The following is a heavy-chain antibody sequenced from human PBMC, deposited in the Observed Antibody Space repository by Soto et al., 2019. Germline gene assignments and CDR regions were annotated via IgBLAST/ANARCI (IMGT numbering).Heavy chain of an antibody. CDR2: IIPIFGTA. CDR3: AANLRYFDWLSEAYYYGMEV. V-gene: IGHV1-69*05. CDR1: GGTFSSYA. D-gene: IGHD3-9*01. J-gene: IGHJ6*01. Sequence: GASVKVSCKASGGTFSSYAISCVRQAPGQGLEWMGGIIPIFGTAKYAQKVQGRVTMTTDTSTSTAYMELRSLRSDDTAVYYCAANLRYFDWLSEAYYYGMEVWGQGTTVTVSS.